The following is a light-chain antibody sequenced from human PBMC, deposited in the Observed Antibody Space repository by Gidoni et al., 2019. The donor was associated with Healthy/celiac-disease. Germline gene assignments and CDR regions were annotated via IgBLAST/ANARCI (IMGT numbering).Light chain of an antibody. Sequence: DIQMTQSPSSLSASVGDRVTITCRASQSISSYLNWYQQKPGKAPKLLIYAASSLQSGVPSSFSGSGSGTDFTLTISSLQPEDFATYYCQQSYSTLPWTFXQXTKVEIK. CDR3: QQSYSTLPWT. J-gene: IGKJ1*01. V-gene: IGKV1-39*01. CDR1: QSISSY. CDR2: AAS.